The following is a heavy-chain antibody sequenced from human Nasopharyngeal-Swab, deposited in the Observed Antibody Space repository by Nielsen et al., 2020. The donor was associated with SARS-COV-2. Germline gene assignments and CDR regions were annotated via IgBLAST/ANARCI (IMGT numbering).Heavy chain of an antibody. J-gene: IGHJ4*02. CDR3: AIRRTQWAPFDL. D-gene: IGHD6-19*01. CDR2: IYYGST. CDR1: GASFSRDY. Sequence: SETLSLTCTVSGASFSRDYWSWIRLPPGKRLESIGYIYYGSTSYNPSLQSRVTMSVETSKNQLSLTLTSVTTDDTAIYYCAIRRTQWAPFDLWGQGTLVTVSS. V-gene: IGHV4-59*01.